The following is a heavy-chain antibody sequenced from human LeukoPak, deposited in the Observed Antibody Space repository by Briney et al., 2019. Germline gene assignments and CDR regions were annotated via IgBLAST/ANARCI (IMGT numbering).Heavy chain of an antibody. J-gene: IGHJ5*02. V-gene: IGHV1-18*01. CDR2: ISAYNGNT. CDR1: GYTFTSYG. D-gene: IGHD2-2*02. Sequence: ASVKVSCKASGYTFTSYGINWVRQAPGPGLEWMGWISAYNGNTNYAQKFQGRVTMTTDASTSTAYMELRSLRSDDTAVYYCARGYCSSTNCYTATAWFDPWGQGTLVTVSS. CDR3: ARGYCSSTNCYTATAWFDP.